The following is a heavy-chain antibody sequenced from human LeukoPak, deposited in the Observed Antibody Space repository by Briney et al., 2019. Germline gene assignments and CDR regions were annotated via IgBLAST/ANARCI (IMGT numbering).Heavy chain of an antibody. Sequence: PSQTLSRTCAVSGGSISSGGYSWSWIRQPPGKGLEWIGYIYHSGSTYYNPSLKSRVTISVDRSKNQFSLKLSSVTAADTAVYYCARRGGYYGSGTPYYFDYWGQGTLVTVSS. D-gene: IGHD3-10*01. CDR2: IYHSGST. CDR1: GGSISSGGYS. J-gene: IGHJ4*02. V-gene: IGHV4-30-2*01. CDR3: ARRGGYYGSGTPYYFDY.